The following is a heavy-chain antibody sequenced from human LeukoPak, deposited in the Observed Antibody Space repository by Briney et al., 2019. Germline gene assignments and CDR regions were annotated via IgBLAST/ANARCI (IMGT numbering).Heavy chain of an antibody. J-gene: IGHJ4*02. Sequence: ASVKVSCKTSGYTFTTYHINWVRQATGQGLEWVGWMNPYNGDRGYAQKFQGRLSITSDTSISTAYMELSSLKSDDTAIYFCARTTSLTASGYDCWGQGILVTVSS. V-gene: IGHV1-8*03. CDR2: MNPYNGDR. CDR3: ARTTSLTASGYDC. CDR1: GYTFTTYH. D-gene: IGHD4-17*01.